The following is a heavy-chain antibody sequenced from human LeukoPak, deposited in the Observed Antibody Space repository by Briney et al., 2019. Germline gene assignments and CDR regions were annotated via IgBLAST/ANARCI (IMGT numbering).Heavy chain of an antibody. V-gene: IGHV3-23*01. CDR3: AKPRGEEWLVGLYDAFDI. Sequence: GGSLRLSCAASGFTFSRYAMSWVRQAPGKGREWVSVISGSDGSTYYADSVKGRFTISRDNSKNTLYLQMNSLRAEDTAVFYCAKPRGEEWLVGLYDAFDIWGQGTMVTVSS. J-gene: IGHJ3*02. CDR2: ISGSDGST. CDR1: GFTFSRYA. D-gene: IGHD6-19*01.